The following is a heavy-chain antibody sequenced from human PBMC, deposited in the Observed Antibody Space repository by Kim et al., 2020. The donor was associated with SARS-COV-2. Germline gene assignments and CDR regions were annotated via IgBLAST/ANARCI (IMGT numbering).Heavy chain of an antibody. CDR2: ISYDGSNK. Sequence: GGSLRLSCAASGFTFSSYGMHWVRQAPGKGLEWVAVISYDGSNKYYADSVKGRFTISRDNSKNTLYLQMNSLRAEDTAVYYCAKENFYCSSTSCPFDYWGQGTLVTVSS. CDR1: GFTFSSYG. CDR3: AKENFYCSSTSCPFDY. V-gene: IGHV3-30*18. J-gene: IGHJ4*02. D-gene: IGHD2-2*01.